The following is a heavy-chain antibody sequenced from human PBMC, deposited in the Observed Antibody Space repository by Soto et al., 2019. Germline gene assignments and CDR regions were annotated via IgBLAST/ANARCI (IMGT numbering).Heavy chain of an antibody. D-gene: IGHD1-7*01. V-gene: IGHV4-39*01. J-gene: IGHJ6*02. Sequence: QLQLQESGPGLVKPSETLSLTCTVSGGSISSSSYYWGWIRQPPGKGLEWIGSIYSGGSTYYNPSPKSRVTISGEPSKNQFSLKLSSVTAADTAVYYCARQLNSVDVWGQGTTVTVSS. CDR1: GGSISSSSYY. CDR3: ARQLNSVDV. CDR2: IYSGGST.